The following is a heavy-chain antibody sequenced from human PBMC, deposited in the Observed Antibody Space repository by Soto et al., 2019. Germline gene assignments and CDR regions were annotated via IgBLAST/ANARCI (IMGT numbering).Heavy chain of an antibody. J-gene: IGHJ4*02. Sequence: EVQLVESGGGLVKPGGSLKLSCAASGFTFSIFCMNWVRQAPGKGLEWVSSISSTSSNIYYADSVKGRFTISRDNAKNSLYLQMNSLCAEATAGYYCARVGQRSSIDYWGQGTLVTVSS. D-gene: IGHD1-1*01. CDR3: ARVGQRSSIDY. CDR1: GFTFSIFC. V-gene: IGHV3-21*02. CDR2: ISSTSSNI.